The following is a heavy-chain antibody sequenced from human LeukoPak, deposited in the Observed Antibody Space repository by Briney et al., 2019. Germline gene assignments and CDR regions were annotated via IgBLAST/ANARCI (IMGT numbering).Heavy chain of an antibody. CDR1: GYTFTCCY. D-gene: IGHD3-10*01. Sequence: ASVTVSFKAAGYTFTCCYLHWMRQPHAPGQGRMGWINLNCGGTNYEQKFQGRVTMTSDRSISKDYMELSRLSSDDTAAYDCARVWFGSGDFYYWGQGTLVTASS. J-gene: IGHJ4*02. V-gene: IGHV1-2*02. CDR2: INLNCGGT. CDR3: ARVWFGSGDFYY.